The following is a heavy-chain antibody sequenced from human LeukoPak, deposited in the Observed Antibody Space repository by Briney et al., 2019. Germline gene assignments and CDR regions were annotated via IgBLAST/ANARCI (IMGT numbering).Heavy chain of an antibody. CDR3: ARPSSSWYWGGFDY. D-gene: IGHD6-13*01. V-gene: IGHV3-21*01. J-gene: IGHJ4*02. CDR2: ITTSSTYI. CDR1: GFSFSTYN. Sequence: PGGSLRLSCAASGFSFSTYNMNWVRQAPGKGLEWVSSITTSSTYIYYADSVKGRFTISRDNAKTSLYLQMNSLRAEDTAVYYCARPSSSWYWGGFDYWGQGTLVTVSS.